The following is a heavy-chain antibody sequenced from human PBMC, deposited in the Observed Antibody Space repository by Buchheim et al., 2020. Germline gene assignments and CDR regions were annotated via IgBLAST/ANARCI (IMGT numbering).Heavy chain of an antibody. CDR2: ISSSSSYI. D-gene: IGHD4-23*01. V-gene: IGHV3-21*01. J-gene: IGHJ4*02. Sequence: EVQLVESGGGLVKPGGSLRLSCAASGFTFSSYSMNWVRQAPGKGLEWVSSISSSSSYIYYADSVKGRFTISRDNAKNSLYLQMNSLRAEDTAVYYCAKGVGAWPYGGNYFDYWGQGTL. CDR3: AKGVGAWPYGGNYFDY. CDR1: GFTFSSYS.